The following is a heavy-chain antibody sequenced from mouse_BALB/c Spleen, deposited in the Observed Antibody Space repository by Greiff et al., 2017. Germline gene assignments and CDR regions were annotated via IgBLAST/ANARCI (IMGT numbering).Heavy chain of an antibody. CDR1: GYTFTSYY. CDR2: IYPGNVNT. CDR3: ARDSSGSRGFAY. Sequence: QVHVKQSGPELVKPGASVRISCKASGYTFTSYYIHWVKQRPGQGLEWIGWIYPGNVNTKYNEKFKGKATLTADKSSSTAYMQLSSLTSEDSAVYFCARDSSGSRGFAYWGQGTLVTVSA. V-gene: IGHV1S56*01. J-gene: IGHJ3*01. D-gene: IGHD3-2*01.